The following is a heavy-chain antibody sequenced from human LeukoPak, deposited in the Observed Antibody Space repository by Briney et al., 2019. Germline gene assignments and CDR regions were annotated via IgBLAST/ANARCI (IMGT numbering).Heavy chain of an antibody. V-gene: IGHV4-59*01. CDR1: GGSISSYH. J-gene: IGHJ4*02. D-gene: IGHD3-10*01. CDR3: TRDDSRSPRIFVY. Sequence: PSETLSLTCTVSGGSISSYHWTWIRQSPGKGLEWIGYMYYTGTTSYNPSLESRVTISADTSKNKFSLRLTSATAADTAVYYCTRDDSRSPRIFVYRGQGLPVTVSS. CDR2: MYYTGTT.